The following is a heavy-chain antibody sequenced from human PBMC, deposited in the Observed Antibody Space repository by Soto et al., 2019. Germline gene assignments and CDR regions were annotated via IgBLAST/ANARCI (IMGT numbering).Heavy chain of an antibody. D-gene: IGHD7-27*01. V-gene: IGHV4-31*03. Sequence: SETLSVTCTVSGGSISSGGYYWSWICQHPGKGLEWIGYIYYSGSTYYNPSLKSRVTISVDTSKNQFSLKLTSVTAADTAVYYCARAINWGERESTIFDYWGHGTLVTVSS. J-gene: IGHJ4*01. CDR2: IYYSGST. CDR1: GGSISSGGYY. CDR3: ARAINWGERESTIFDY.